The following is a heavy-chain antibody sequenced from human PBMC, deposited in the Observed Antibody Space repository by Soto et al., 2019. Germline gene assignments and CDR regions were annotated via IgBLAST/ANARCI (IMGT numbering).Heavy chain of an antibody. CDR3: ARTTAVPNTLRSRYFFDY. Sequence: SETLSLTCSVSGGSVSDKTYYWSWIRQPPGKRLGWIGYVYYSGTTNYNPSLKSRVTISVDLSKNRFSLRLSSVTTADTALYYCARTTAVPNTLRSRYFFDYWGQGTLVTVSS. D-gene: IGHD4-17*01. CDR2: VYYSGTT. CDR1: GGSVSDKTYY. J-gene: IGHJ4*02. V-gene: IGHV4-61*01.